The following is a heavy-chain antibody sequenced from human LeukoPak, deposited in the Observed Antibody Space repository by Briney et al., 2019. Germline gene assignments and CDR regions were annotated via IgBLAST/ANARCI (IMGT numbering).Heavy chain of an antibody. D-gene: IGHD6-13*01. V-gene: IGHV3-66*04. Sequence: QPGGSLRLSCAASELTVSSYYMSWVRQAPGKGLEWVSTIYSGGGTYYAASVKGRFTISRDNSKNTLYLQMNSLRAEDTAVYYCARHYHGSSWYNYSHYWGQGTLVTVSS. CDR3: ARHYHGSSWYNYSHY. J-gene: IGHJ4*02. CDR2: IYSGGGT. CDR1: ELTVSSYY.